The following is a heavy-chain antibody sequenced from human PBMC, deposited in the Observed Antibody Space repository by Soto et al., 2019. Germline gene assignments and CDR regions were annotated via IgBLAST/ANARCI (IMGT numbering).Heavy chain of an antibody. V-gene: IGHV4-30-4*01. CDR3: ARGRGYSYGPLGYYYYGMDV. J-gene: IGHJ6*02. D-gene: IGHD5-18*01. CDR1: GGSISSGDYY. CDR2: IYYSGST. Sequence: QVQLQESGPGLVKPSQTLSLTCTVSGGSISSGDYYWSWIRQPPGKGLEWIGYIYYSGSTYYNPSLKSRVTISVDTSKNQFSLKLGSVTAADTAVYYCARGRGYSYGPLGYYYYGMDVWGQGTTVTVSS.